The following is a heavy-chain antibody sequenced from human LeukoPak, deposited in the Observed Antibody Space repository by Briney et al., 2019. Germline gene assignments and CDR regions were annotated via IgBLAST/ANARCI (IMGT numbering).Heavy chain of an antibody. CDR3: VGFYETY. CDR2: INSDGSWT. Sequence: PGGSLRLSCAASGNYWMHWVHQVPGKGLVWVSHINSDGSWTSYADSVKGRFTISKDNAKNTVYLQMNSLRAEDTAVYYCVGFYETYWGRGTLVTVSS. D-gene: IGHD2/OR15-2a*01. CDR1: GNYW. J-gene: IGHJ4*02. V-gene: IGHV3-74*01.